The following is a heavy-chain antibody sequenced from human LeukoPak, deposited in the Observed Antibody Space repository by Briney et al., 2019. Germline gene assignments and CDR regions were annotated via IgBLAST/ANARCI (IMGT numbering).Heavy chain of an antibody. CDR1: GYTFTGYY. CDR3: ARAMGTAGYQDAFDI. V-gene: IGHV1-2*02. Sequence: VASVKVSCKASGYTFTGYYMHWVRQAPGQGLEWMGWINPNSGGTNYAQKFQGRVTMTRDTSISTAYMELSRLRSDDTAVYYCARAMGTAGYQDAFDIWGQGTMVTVSS. J-gene: IGHJ3*02. D-gene: IGHD1-1*01. CDR2: INPNSGGT.